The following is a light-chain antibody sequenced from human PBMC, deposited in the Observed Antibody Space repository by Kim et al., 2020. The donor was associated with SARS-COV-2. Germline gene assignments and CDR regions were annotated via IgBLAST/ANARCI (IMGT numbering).Light chain of an antibody. CDR3: HQYGSSPKT. V-gene: IGKV3-20*01. Sequence: EIVLTQSPGTLSLSPGERATLSCRASQTINKNYLAWYQQKPGQAPRLLIYAASSRATGIPDSFSGSGSGADFALTISRLEPEDFAVYYCHQYGSSPKTFGQGTKVDIK. J-gene: IGKJ1*01. CDR2: AAS. CDR1: QTINKNY.